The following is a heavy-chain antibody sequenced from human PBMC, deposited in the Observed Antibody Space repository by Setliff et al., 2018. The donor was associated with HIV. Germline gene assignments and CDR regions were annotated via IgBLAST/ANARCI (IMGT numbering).Heavy chain of an antibody. CDR3: ARRFEQWLAFDY. CDR1: GGSISSTSYY. Sequence: LSLTCTVSGGSISSTSYYWGRIRQPPGKGLEWIGNIYYSGGTDYHPSLKSRVTISVGTSKNQFSLKLGSVTAADTAVYFCARRFEQWLAFDYWGQGTLVTVSS. V-gene: IGHV4-39*01. CDR2: IYYSGGT. D-gene: IGHD6-19*01. J-gene: IGHJ4*02.